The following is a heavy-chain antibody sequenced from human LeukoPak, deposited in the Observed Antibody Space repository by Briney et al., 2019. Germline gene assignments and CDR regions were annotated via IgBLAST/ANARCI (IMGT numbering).Heavy chain of an antibody. V-gene: IGHV4-59*01. CDR1: GASIFNYY. CDR3: ARDLRAKY. Sequence: RPSGTLSLTCNVSGASIFNYYWSWIRQAPGKGLEWIGYVHHSGRTNSNPSLGSRVTMSVDTSTSQLSLNLTSVTTADTAVYFCARDLRAKYWGQGTLVFVSS. J-gene: IGHJ1*01. CDR2: VHHSGRT. D-gene: IGHD4/OR15-4a*01.